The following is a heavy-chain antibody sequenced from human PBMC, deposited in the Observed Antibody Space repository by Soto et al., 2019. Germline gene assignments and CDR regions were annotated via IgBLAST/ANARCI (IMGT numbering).Heavy chain of an antibody. CDR3: ARVWGYYFDY. V-gene: IGHV4-59*01. D-gene: IGHD2-21*01. CDR2: IYYSGST. Sequence: SETLSLTCTVSGGSISSDYWSWIRQPPGKGLEWIGYIYYSGSTNYNPSLKSRVTISVDTSKNQFSLKLSSVTAADTAVYYCARVWGYYFDYWGQGTLVHRLL. J-gene: IGHJ4*02. CDR1: GGSISSDY.